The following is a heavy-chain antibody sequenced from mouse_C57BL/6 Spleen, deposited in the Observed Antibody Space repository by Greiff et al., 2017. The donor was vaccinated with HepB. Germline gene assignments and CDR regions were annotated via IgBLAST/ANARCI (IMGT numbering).Heavy chain of an antibody. Sequence: QVQLQQSGAELVKPGASVKLSCKASGYTFTSYWMQWVKQRPGQGLEWIGEIDPSDSYTNYNQKFKGKATLTVDTSSSTAYMQLSSLPSEDSAVCYCARVYYYALDNWVKEPQSPSPQ. CDR2: IDPSDSYT. V-gene: IGHV1-50*01. J-gene: IGHJ4*01. CDR3: ARVYYYALDN. CDR1: GYTFTSYW.